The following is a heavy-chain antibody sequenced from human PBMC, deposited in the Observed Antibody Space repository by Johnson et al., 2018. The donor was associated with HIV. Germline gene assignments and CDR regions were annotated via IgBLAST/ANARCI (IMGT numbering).Heavy chain of an antibody. Sequence: VQLVESGGGLEQPGRSLRLSCAASEFTFDDYAMLWVRQVPGKGLEWVSGVSWNSGIIDFADSVKGSFTISRDNSKNTLYLQMGSLRAEDMAVYYCARDGYSSGWYGNDAFDIWGQGTMVTVSS. CDR2: VSWNSGII. J-gene: IGHJ3*02. V-gene: IGHV3-9*03. CDR3: ARDGYSSGWYGNDAFDI. D-gene: IGHD6-19*01. CDR1: EFTFDDYA.